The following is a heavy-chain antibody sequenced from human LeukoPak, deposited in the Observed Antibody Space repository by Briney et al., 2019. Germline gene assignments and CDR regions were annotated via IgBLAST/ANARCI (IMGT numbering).Heavy chain of an antibody. Sequence: SVKVSCKASGGTFSSYAISWVRQAPGQGLEWMGGIIPIFGTANYAQKFQGRVTITADESTSTAYMELSSLRSEDTAVYYCARGIVGATVYFDYWGQGTLATVSS. CDR2: IIPIFGTA. V-gene: IGHV1-69*01. J-gene: IGHJ4*02. CDR3: ARGIVGATVYFDY. D-gene: IGHD1-26*01. CDR1: GGTFSSYA.